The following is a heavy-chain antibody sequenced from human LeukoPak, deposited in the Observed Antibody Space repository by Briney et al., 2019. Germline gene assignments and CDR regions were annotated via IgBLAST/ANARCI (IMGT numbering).Heavy chain of an antibody. Sequence: ASVKVPCKASGYTFTGYYMHWVRQAPGQGLEWMGRINPNSGGTNYAQKFQGRVTMTRDTSISTAYMELSRLRSDDTAVYYCAREFRAYSTTLDYYGMDVWGQGTTVTVSS. CDR3: AREFRAYSTTLDYYGMDV. J-gene: IGHJ6*02. D-gene: IGHD6-13*01. CDR1: GYTFTGYY. CDR2: INPNSGGT. V-gene: IGHV1-2*06.